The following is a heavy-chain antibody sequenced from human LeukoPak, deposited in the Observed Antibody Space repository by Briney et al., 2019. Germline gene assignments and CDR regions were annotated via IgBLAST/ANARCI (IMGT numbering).Heavy chain of an antibody. D-gene: IGHD6-13*01. CDR3: AKYVESSSWYTGVY. CDR1: GFTFSNYM. CDR2: IKSDGITI. J-gene: IGHJ4*02. V-gene: IGHV3-74*01. Sequence: GGSLRLSRAASGFTFSNYMMHWVRHAPGKGLVWVSRIKSDGITITYADSVKGRFTISRDNYENTLHVQMNSLRAEDTAVYYCAKYVESSSWYTGVYWGQGTLVTVSS.